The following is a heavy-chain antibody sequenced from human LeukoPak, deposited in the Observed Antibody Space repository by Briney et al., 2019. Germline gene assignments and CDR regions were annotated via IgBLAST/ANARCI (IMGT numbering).Heavy chain of an antibody. CDR3: ASSPGIAAAAHY. J-gene: IGHJ4*02. Sequence: SETLSLTCTVSGGSISSYYWSWIRQPPGKGLEWIGYIYYRGSTNYNPSLKSRVTISVDTSKNQLSLKLSSVTAADTAVYYCASSPGIAAAAHYWGQGTLVTVSS. CDR1: GGSISSYY. D-gene: IGHD6-13*01. CDR2: IYYRGST. V-gene: IGHV4-59*01.